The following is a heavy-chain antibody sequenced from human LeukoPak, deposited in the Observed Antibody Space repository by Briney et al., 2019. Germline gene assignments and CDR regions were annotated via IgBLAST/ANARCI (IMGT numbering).Heavy chain of an antibody. CDR2: IYYRGST. CDR3: ARSNGMAFDI. Sequence: PSETLSLTCTVSGGSISSYYWSWIRQPPGKGLEWIGYIYYRGSTNYDPSLKSRVTISVDTSKNQFSLRLSSVTAADTAVYYCARSNGMAFDIWGQGTMVTVSS. J-gene: IGHJ3*02. V-gene: IGHV4-59*01. CDR1: GGSISSYY.